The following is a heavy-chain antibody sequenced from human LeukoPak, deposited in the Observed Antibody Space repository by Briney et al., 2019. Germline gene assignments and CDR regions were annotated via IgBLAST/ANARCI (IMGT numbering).Heavy chain of an antibody. D-gene: IGHD2-15*01. CDR2: IYYSGST. CDR3: ARGLLHYYYYYMDV. CDR1: GGSISSYY. V-gene: IGHV4-59*01. J-gene: IGHJ6*03. Sequence: SETLSLTCTVSGGSISSYYWSWIRQPPGKGLEWIGYIYYSGSTNYNPSPKSRVTISVDTSKNQFSLKLSSVTAADTAVYYCARGLLHYYYYYMDVWGKGTTVTVSS.